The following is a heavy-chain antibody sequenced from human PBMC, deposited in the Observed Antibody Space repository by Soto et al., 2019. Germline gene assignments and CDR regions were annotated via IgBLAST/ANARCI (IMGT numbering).Heavy chain of an antibody. D-gene: IGHD4-17*01. Sequence: LXLTCTVSWGSVSIGSYYWSWIRQPPGKGLEWIGYIHYSGSTNYNPSLKSRVTISVDTSKNQFSLKLSSVTAADTAVYYCARAGNYGDYYFDYWGQGTLVTVSS. CDR3: ARAGNYGDYYFDY. V-gene: IGHV4-61*01. CDR1: WGSVSIGSYY. CDR2: IHYSGST. J-gene: IGHJ4*02.